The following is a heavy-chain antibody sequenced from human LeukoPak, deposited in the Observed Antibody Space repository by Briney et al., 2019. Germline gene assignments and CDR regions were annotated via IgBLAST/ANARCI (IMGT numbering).Heavy chain of an antibody. V-gene: IGHV4-39*01. CDR1: GDFIGNSNYY. CDR3: ERRGITYRSTYFAY. D-gene: IGHD5-24*01. J-gene: IGHJ4*02. Sequence: PSETLSLTCTVSGDFIGNSNYYWVWVPPPPGKGLEGVGNHFYSESIYSNPSLNSSVTITVDTSKNLFPLNLHPVTAADTATYYGERRGITYRSTYFAYWGQGTLVTVSS. CDR2: HFYSESI.